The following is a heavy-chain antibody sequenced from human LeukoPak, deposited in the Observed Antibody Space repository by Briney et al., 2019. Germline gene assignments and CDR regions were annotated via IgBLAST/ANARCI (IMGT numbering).Heavy chain of an antibody. J-gene: IGHJ4*02. D-gene: IGHD2-2*02. CDR1: GFTFSGYR. V-gene: IGHV3-7*01. CDR2: IKQDGSEK. Sequence: PGGSLRLSCSASGFTFSGYRMSWVRQAPGKGLEWVANIKQDGSEKDYVDSVKGRFTISRDNAKNSLYLQMDSLRAEDTAVYYCVRLGGYCSSISCYTAYYFDYWGQGTLVTVSS. CDR3: VRLGGYCSSISCYTAYYFDY.